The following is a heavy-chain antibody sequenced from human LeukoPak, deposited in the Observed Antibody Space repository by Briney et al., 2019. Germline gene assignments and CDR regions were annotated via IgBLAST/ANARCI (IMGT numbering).Heavy chain of an antibody. Sequence: SETLSLTCAVYGGSFSGYYWSWIRQPPGKGLEWIGEINHSGSTNYNPSLKSRVTISVDTSKNQFSLKMSSVTAADTAVYYCARHVLWPSWASRDGWNWFDPWGQGTLVTVSS. V-gene: IGHV4-34*01. D-gene: IGHD3-10*02. CDR2: INHSGST. CDR3: ARHVLWPSWASRDGWNWFDP. CDR1: GGSFSGYY. J-gene: IGHJ5*02.